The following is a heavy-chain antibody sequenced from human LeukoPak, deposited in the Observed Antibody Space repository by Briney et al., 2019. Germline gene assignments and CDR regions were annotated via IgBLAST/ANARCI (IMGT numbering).Heavy chain of an antibody. Sequence: VESLKISCKGSGYTYTSYWIGWVRQIPGKGLEWMGIIYPGDSDTRYSPSFQGQVTISADKSISTAYLQWNSLKASDTAMYYCARLRPQDAFDIWGQGTMVSVSS. J-gene: IGHJ3*02. CDR3: ARLRPQDAFDI. V-gene: IGHV5-51*01. CDR1: GYTYTSYW. CDR2: IYPGDSDT.